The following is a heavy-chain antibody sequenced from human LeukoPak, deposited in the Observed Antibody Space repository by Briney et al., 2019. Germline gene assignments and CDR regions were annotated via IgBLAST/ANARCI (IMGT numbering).Heavy chain of an antibody. D-gene: IGHD2-2*01. CDR1: GGSISSSSYY. CDR3: ARRGYCSSTSCYEYWFDP. V-gene: IGHV4-39*01. Sequence: SETLSLTCTVSGGSISSSSYYWGWIRQPPGKGLEWIGIIYYSGSTYYNPSLKSRLTISVDTSNNQFSLKLISVTATDTAVYYCARRGYCSSTSCYEYWFDPWGKGTLVTVSS. J-gene: IGHJ5*02. CDR2: IYYSGST.